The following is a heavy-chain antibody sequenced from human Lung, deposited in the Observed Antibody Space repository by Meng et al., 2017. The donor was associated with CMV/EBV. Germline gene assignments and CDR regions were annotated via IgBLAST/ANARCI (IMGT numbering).Heavy chain of an antibody. Sequence: QAKLVESGGQVKKPGAAVKVSCKASGYPFTNYGITWVRQAPGQGLEWMGWINAYNGDTNYAQTLQGRVTMTTDTSTSTAYMELRSLRSDDTAVYYCARVEVGITSRDYWGQGTLVTVSS. CDR1: GYPFTNYG. CDR3: ARVEVGITSRDY. D-gene: IGHD1-26*01. CDR2: INAYNGDT. J-gene: IGHJ4*02. V-gene: IGHV1-18*01.